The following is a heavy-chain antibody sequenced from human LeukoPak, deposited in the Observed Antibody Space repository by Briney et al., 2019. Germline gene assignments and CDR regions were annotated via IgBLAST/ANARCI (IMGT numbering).Heavy chain of an antibody. V-gene: IGHV1-18*04. J-gene: IGHJ4*02. CDR1: GYTFTNYY. Sequence: GASVKVSCKASGYTFTNYYIHWVRQAPGQGLEWMGWISGYNGDINYAQRLQGRVTMTTDTSTSTAYMELRSLSSDDTAVYYCARVLSREGYFDYWGQGTLVTVSS. CDR3: ARVLSREGYFDY. CDR2: ISGYNGDI. D-gene: IGHD2-2*01.